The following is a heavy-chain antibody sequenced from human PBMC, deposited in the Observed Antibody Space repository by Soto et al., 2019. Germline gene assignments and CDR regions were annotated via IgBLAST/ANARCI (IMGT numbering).Heavy chain of an antibody. J-gene: IGHJ6*02. CDR1: GFTFSSYG. Sequence: PGGSLRLSCAASGFTFSSYGMHWVRQAPGRGLEWVAVISYDGSNKYYADSVKGRFTISRDNSKNTLYLQMNSLRAEDTAVYYCAKDETPGMDVWGQGTTVTV. V-gene: IGHV3-30*18. CDR3: AKDETPGMDV. CDR2: ISYDGSNK.